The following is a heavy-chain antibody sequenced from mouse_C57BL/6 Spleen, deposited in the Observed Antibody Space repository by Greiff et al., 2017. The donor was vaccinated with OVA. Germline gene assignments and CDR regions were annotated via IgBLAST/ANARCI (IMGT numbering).Heavy chain of an antibody. Sequence: EVKLMESGGGLVKPGGSLKLSCAASGFTFSSYTMSWVRQTPEKRLEWVATISGGGGNTYYPDSVKGRFTISRDNAKNTLYLQMSSLRSEDTALYYCARRPYGNYNFDYWGQGTTLTVSS. CDR2: ISGGGGNT. V-gene: IGHV5-9*01. D-gene: IGHD2-1*01. J-gene: IGHJ2*01. CDR3: ARRPYGNYNFDY. CDR1: GFTFSSYT.